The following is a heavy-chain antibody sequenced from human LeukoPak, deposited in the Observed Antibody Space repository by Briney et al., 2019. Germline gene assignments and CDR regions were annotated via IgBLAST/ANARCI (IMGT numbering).Heavy chain of an antibody. CDR2: FDREDGET. V-gene: IGHV1-24*01. CDR1: GYTLTELS. Sequence: ASVKVSCKVSGYTLTELSMHWVRQAPGKGLEWMGGFDREDGETIYAQKFRGRVTMTEDTSTDTAYMELSSLRSEDTAVYYCATGTTGGYGSGSYFLFDYWGQGTLVTVSS. CDR3: ATGTTGGYGSGSYFLFDY. J-gene: IGHJ4*02. D-gene: IGHD3-10*01.